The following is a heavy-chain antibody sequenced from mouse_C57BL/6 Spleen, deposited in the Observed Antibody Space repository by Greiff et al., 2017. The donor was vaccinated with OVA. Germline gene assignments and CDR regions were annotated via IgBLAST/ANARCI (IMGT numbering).Heavy chain of an antibody. D-gene: IGHD2-4*01. Sequence: EVQLQQSGPELVKPGASVKISCKASGYTFTDYYMNWVKQSHGKSLEWIGDIHPNHGGTSYKPKFKGTATLTVAKSSSSAYMELRSLTSADSAVYYCACYDYDVGYFDYWGQGTTLTVSS. CDR1: GYTFTDYY. CDR2: IHPNHGGT. V-gene: IGHV1-26*01. J-gene: IGHJ2*01. CDR3: ACYDYDVGYFDY.